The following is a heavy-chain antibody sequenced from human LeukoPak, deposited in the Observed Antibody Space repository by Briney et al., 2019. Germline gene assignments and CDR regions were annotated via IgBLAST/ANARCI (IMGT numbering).Heavy chain of an antibody. CDR3: ATYYYGSDHNWFDP. CDR1: GGTFTSYA. D-gene: IGHD3-10*01. Sequence: GASVKVSCKASGGTFTSYAISWVRQAPGERLEWRGGVIPIFATANYAQKVQGGVTITTDESTSTAYMELSSLRSEDTAVYYCATYYYGSDHNWFDPWGEGTLVTVSS. CDR2: VIPIFATA. V-gene: IGHV1-69*05. J-gene: IGHJ5*02.